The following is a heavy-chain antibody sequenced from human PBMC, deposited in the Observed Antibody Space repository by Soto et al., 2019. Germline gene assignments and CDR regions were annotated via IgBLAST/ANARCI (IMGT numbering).Heavy chain of an antibody. V-gene: IGHV4-39*01. CDR1: GVSMSSTSYN. Sequence: SATLSLTCNVSGVSMSSTSYNWGCLRQPPGTGLAWIGTLDYSGTAHYNPPLKPRINISADPSKNQVTLTLTSVTAADTAVYYSARQGSYWGQGALVTVSS. J-gene: IGHJ1*01. CDR2: LDYSGTA. CDR3: ARQGSY.